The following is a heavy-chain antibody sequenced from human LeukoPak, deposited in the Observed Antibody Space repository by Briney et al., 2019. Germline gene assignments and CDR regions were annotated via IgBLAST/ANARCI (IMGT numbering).Heavy chain of an antibody. V-gene: IGHV2-70*11. CDR2: IDWDADK. CDR1: GFSLSTSGMC. D-gene: IGHD1-26*01. CDR3: AQMGCGSYPNYFDY. Sequence: SGPTLVNPTQTLTLTCTFSGFSLSTSGMCVSWIRQPPGKALEWLARIDWDADKYYSTSLKTRLTISKDTSKNQVVLTMTNMDPVDTASYFCAQMGCGSYPNYFDYWGQGILVTVSS. J-gene: IGHJ4*02.